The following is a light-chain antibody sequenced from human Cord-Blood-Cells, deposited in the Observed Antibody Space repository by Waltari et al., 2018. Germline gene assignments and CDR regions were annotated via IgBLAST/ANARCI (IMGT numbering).Light chain of an antibody. CDR2: EVS. CDR3: SSYTSSSTLEV. CDR1: SSDVGSYNY. V-gene: IGLV2-14*01. Sequence: QSALTQPASVSGSPGQSITISCPGTSSDVGSYNYVSWYQQHPGKAPKLMIYEVSNRPSGVSNRFSGSKSGNTASLTISGLQAEDEADYYCSSYTSSSTLEVFGTGTKVTVL. J-gene: IGLJ1*01.